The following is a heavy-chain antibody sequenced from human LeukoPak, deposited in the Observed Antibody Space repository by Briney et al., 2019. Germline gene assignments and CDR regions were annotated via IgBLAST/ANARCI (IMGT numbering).Heavy chain of an antibody. CDR1: GGSFSGYY. Sequence: PSETLSLTCAVYGGSFSGYYWSWIRQPPGKGLEWIGEINHSGSTNYNPSLKSRVTISVDTSKNQFSLKLSRLRSDDTAVYYCARGDGDYVRFRYFQHWGQGTLVTVSS. V-gene: IGHV4-34*01. D-gene: IGHD4-17*01. CDR2: INHSGST. CDR3: ARGDGDYVRFRYFQH. J-gene: IGHJ1*01.